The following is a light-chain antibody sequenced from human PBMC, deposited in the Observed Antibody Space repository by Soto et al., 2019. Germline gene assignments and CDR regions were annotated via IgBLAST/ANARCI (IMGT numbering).Light chain of an antibody. J-gene: IGKJ1*01. Sequence: DIQITQSPSSLSASVGDRVTITCRASQSISSYLNWYQQKPGKAPNLLIYAASSLQSGVPSRFSGSGSGTDFTLTISSLQPEDFATYYCQQSYRTPTFGQ. CDR3: QQSYRTPT. CDR1: QSISSY. V-gene: IGKV1-39*01. CDR2: AAS.